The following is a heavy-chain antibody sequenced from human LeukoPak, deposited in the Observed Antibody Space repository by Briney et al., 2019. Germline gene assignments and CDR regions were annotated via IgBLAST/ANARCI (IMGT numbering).Heavy chain of an antibody. J-gene: IGHJ2*01. V-gene: IGHV3-23*01. D-gene: IGHD1-26*01. CDR2: ISGTSTST. CDR3: AKDRTVGASYWYFDL. CDR1: GFTFGSFV. Sequence: GGSLRLSCAASGFTFGSFVMSWVRQAPGKGLEWVSAISGTSTSTYYADSVKGRFTISRDSSKNTLFLHMNTLRADDTAIYYCAKDRTVGASYWYFDLWGRGTLVTVSS.